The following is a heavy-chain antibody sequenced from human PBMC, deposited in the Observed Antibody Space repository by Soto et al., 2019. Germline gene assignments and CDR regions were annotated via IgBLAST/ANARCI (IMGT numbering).Heavy chain of an antibody. D-gene: IGHD2-2*02. CDR1: GFTFSDYW. V-gene: IGHV3-7*05. Sequence: EVLLVESGGGRVQPGGSLRLSCAASGFTFSDYWMTWVRQAPGKGLEWVANINQDGRKTYYVDSLGSRFTISRDNAKRLLYLQLNSLRAEDTAVYYCARVAYTDNGCDFWAQGEVVTAPS. CDR2: INQDGRKT. J-gene: IGHJ4*02. CDR3: ARVAYTDNGCDF.